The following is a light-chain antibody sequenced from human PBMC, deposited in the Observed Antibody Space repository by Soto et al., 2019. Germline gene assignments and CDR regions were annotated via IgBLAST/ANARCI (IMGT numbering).Light chain of an antibody. CDR1: QSLLHSNGYNY. CDR3: MQDLQTPWT. V-gene: IGKV2-28*01. CDR2: LGS. J-gene: IGKJ1*01. Sequence: DFVMTQSPLSLPVTPGEPASISCRSSQSLLHSNGYNYLDWYLQKPGQSPQLLIYLGSNRASGVPDRFSGSGSGADFTLNISRVEAEDVEVYYCMQDLQTPWTFGQGTKVEIK.